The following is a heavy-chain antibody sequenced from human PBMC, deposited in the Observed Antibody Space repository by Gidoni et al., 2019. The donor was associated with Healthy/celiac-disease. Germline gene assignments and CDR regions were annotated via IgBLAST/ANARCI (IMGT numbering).Heavy chain of an antibody. D-gene: IGHD4-17*01. CDR3: ARQDYGDYYFDY. CDR2: ISYDGSNK. V-gene: IGHV3-30-3*01. Sequence: QVQLVESGGGVVQPGRSLRLSCAASGFPFSSYAMHWVRQAPGKGLEWVAVISYDGSNKYYADSVKGRFTISRDNSKNTLYLQMNSLRAEDTAVYYCARQDYGDYYFDYWGQGTLVTVSS. J-gene: IGHJ4*02. CDR1: GFPFSSYA.